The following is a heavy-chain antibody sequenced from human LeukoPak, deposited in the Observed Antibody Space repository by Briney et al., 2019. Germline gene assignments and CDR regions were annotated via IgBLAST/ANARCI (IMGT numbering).Heavy chain of an antibody. Sequence: PGGSLRLSCAASGFTFNRYWMSWVRQAPGKGLEWVANIKQDGSEKYYVDSVKGRFTISRDNAKNSLYLQMNSLRAEDTAVYYCARELRYSDLGGMDVWGQGTTVTVSS. CDR1: GFTFNRYW. D-gene: IGHD3-9*01. CDR3: ARELRYSDLGGMDV. CDR2: IKQDGSEK. J-gene: IGHJ6*02. V-gene: IGHV3-7*01.